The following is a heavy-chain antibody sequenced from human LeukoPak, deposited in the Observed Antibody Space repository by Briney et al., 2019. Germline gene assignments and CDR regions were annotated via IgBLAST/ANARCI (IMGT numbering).Heavy chain of an antibody. CDR3: ARDQVYYYDSSGYYSQYNWFDP. CDR2: IYYSGST. Sequence: SETLSLTCTVSGGSISSSSYYWGWIRQPPGKGLEWIGSIYYSGSTYYNPSLKSRVTISVDTSKNQFSLKLSSVTAADTAVYYCARDQVYYYDSSGYYSQYNWFDPWGQGTLVTVSS. CDR1: GGSISSSSYY. D-gene: IGHD3-22*01. J-gene: IGHJ5*02. V-gene: IGHV4-39*07.